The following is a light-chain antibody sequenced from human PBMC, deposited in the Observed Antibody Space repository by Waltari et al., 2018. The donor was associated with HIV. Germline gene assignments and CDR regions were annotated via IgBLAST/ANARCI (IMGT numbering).Light chain of an antibody. J-gene: IGKJ3*01. V-gene: IGKV3-15*01. Sequence: EILMTQSPATLSVSPGERATLSCRASQSINNNLAWYQQKPGQAPRLLIDGASTGATGVPARCSGSGSGTEFTLTISSLQSEDFAVYYCQQYNNWPGITFGPGTKVDIK. CDR3: QQYNNWPGIT. CDR1: QSINNN. CDR2: GAS.